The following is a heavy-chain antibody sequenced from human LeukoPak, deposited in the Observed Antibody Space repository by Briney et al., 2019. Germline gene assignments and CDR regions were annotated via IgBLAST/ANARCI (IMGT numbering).Heavy chain of an antibody. CDR1: GFTFSSYA. V-gene: IGHV3-23*01. CDR2: ISGSGGST. J-gene: IGHJ3*02. CDR3: ANIGLRWPRAFDI. Sequence: GGSLRLSCAASGFTFSSYAMSWVRQAPGKGLEWVSAISGSGGSTYSADSVKGRFTISRDNSKNTLHLQMNSLRAEDTAVYYCANIGLRWPRAFDIWGQGTMVTVSS. D-gene: IGHD4-23*01.